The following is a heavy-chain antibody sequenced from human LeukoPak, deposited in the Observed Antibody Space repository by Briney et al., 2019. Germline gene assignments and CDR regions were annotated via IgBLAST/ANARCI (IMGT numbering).Heavy chain of an antibody. V-gene: IGHV3-48*03. CDR1: GFTFNNYE. D-gene: IGHD1-26*01. J-gene: IGHJ4*02. Sequence: GGSLRLSCAASGFTFNNYEMTWVRQAPGKGLEWVSYISSSGSSTYYADSVKGRFTISSDNTKNSLYLQMNSLRAEDTAVYYCARGGVGVHFDYWGQGTLVTVSS. CDR3: ARGGVGVHFDY. CDR2: ISSSGSST.